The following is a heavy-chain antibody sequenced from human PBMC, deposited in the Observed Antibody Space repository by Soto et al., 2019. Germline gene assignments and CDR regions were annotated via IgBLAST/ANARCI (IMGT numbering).Heavy chain of an antibody. CDR2: VSHDGRNT. CDR3: AKGGRQWLVTSAFNY. D-gene: IGHD6-19*01. V-gene: IGHV3-30*18. J-gene: IGHJ4*02. Sequence: VQLVESGGGVVQPGRSLRLSCAASGFTFSDYAMHWVRQAPGKGLEWVAVVSHDGRNTHYADSVKGRFTISRDSAKNTVSLEMTSRRAEDTAVYYCAKGGRQWLVTSAFNYWGQGALVTVSS. CDR1: GFTFSDYA.